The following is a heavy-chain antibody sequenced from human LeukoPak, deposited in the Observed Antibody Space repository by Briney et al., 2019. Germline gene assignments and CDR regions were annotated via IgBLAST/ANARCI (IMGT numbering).Heavy chain of an antibody. D-gene: IGHD6-13*01. J-gene: IGHJ5*02. V-gene: IGHV4-59*01. CDR3: ARLLPPYSSSVVNWFDP. Sequence: PSETLSLTCTVSGDSISSYYWSWIRQPPGKGLEWLGYIYYSGSTDYNPSLKSRVTISVDASKNQFSLKLSSVTAADTAVYYCARLLPPYSSSVVNWFDPWGQGTLVTVSS. CDR2: IYYSGST. CDR1: GDSISSYY.